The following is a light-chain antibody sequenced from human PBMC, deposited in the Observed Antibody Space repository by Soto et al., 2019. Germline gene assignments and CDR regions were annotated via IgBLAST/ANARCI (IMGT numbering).Light chain of an antibody. CDR2: DAS. CDR1: QSISSW. J-gene: IGKJ1*01. CDR3: QQYNSYWT. V-gene: IGKV1-5*01. Sequence: DIQMTPSPSTLSASVGDRVNITCRASQSISSWLAWYQQKPGKAPKLLIYDASSLESGVPSRFSGSGAGTEFTLTINSLQPDDFATYYCQQYNSYWTFAQGTKGDIK.